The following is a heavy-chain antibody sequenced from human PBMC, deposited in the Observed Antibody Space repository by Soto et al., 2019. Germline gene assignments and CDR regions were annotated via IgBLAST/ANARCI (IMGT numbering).Heavy chain of an antibody. CDR2: IYPGDSDT. CDR1: GYSFTSYW. D-gene: IGHD2-15*01. J-gene: IGHJ3*02. Sequence: GESLKISCKGSGYSFTSYWIGWVRQMPGKGLEWMGIIYPGDSDTRYSPSFQGQVTISADKSISTAYLQWSSLKASDTAMYYCARQYCSGGSCYSGRHAFEIWGQGTMVTVSS. CDR3: ARQYCSGGSCYSGRHAFEI. V-gene: IGHV5-51*01.